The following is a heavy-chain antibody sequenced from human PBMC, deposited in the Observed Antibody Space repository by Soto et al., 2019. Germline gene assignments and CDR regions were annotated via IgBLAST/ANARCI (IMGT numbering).Heavy chain of an antibody. Sequence: PGGSLRLSCAASGFTFSDHYMDWVRQAPGKGLEWVGRTRNEANSYTTEYAASVKGRFTISRDDSKNSLYLQMNSLKTEDTAVYYCAREGTHYGDYELYYYGMDVWGQGTTVTVSS. CDR2: TRNEANSYTT. CDR3: AREGTHYGDYELYYYGMDV. D-gene: IGHD4-17*01. J-gene: IGHJ6*02. CDR1: GFTFSDHY. V-gene: IGHV3-72*01.